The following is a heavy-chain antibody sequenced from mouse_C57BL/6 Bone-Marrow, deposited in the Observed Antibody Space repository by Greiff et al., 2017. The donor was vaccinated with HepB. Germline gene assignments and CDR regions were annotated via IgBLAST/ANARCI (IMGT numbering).Heavy chain of an antibody. CDR3: ARGYYSSSPYYYAMDY. J-gene: IGHJ4*01. CDR1: GYTFTSYW. Sequence: VQLQQPGAELVKPGASVKLSCKASGYTFTSYWMHWVKQRPGQGLEWIGMIHPNSGSTNYNEKFKSKATLTVDKSSCTAYMQLSSLTSKDSAVYDGARGYYSSSPYYYAMDYWGQGTSVTVSS. CDR2: IHPNSGST. V-gene: IGHV1-64*01. D-gene: IGHD1-1*01.